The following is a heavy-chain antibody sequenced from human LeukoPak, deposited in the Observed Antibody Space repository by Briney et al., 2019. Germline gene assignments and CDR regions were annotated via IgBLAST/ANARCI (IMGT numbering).Heavy chain of an antibody. V-gene: IGHV4-39*01. CDR1: GGSISSSSYY. D-gene: IGHD3-3*01. J-gene: IGHJ4*02. CDR2: IYYSGST. Sequence: SSETLSLTCTVSGGSISSSSYYWGWIRQPPGKGLEWIGSIYYSGSTYYNPSLKSRVTISVDTSKNQFSLKLSSVTAADTAVYYCARHEGPYYDFWSGYPYYFDYWGQGTLVAVSS. CDR3: ARHEGPYYDFWSGYPYYFDY.